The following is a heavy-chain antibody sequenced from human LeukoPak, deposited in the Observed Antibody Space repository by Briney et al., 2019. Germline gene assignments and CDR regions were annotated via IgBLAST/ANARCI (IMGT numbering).Heavy chain of an antibody. CDR1: GDSISYFY. V-gene: IGHV4-4*07. Sequence: LPETLSLTCSVSGDSISYFYWSWIRQAAGKGLEWIGRFSRSGSTDYNASLKSRVTMSVDTSKNQLSLKVISVTAADTAVYYCARDLVENSRGHDFWGQGILVIVSS. CDR3: ARDLVENSRGHDF. J-gene: IGHJ4*02. CDR2: FSRSGST. D-gene: IGHD2-15*01.